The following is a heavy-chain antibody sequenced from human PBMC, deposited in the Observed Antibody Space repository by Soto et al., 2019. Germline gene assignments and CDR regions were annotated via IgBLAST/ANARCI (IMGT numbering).Heavy chain of an antibody. V-gene: IGHV3-23*01. CDR2: ISGSGGST. J-gene: IGHJ4*02. CDR3: AKEPDMSGRGLDY. CDR1: GLTFGIHA. Sequence: GGSLRLSCAASGLTFGIHAMSWVRQAPGKGLEWVSFISGSGGSTYYADSVKGRFTISRDNSKKTLYLQMNSLRGEDTAVYYCAKEPDMSGRGLDYWDQGALVTVSS.